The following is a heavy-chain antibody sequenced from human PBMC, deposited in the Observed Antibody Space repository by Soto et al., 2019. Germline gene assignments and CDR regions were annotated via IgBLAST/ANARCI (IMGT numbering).Heavy chain of an antibody. V-gene: IGHV1-3*01. CDR1: GYTFTSYA. J-gene: IGHJ6*02. CDR3: ARTIEVRFLEWSRIYGMDV. CDR2: INAGNGNT. Sequence: GASVKVSCKASGYTFTSYAMHWVRQAPGQRLEWMGWINAGNGNTKYSQKFQGRVTITRDTSASTAYMELSSLRSEDTAVYYCARTIEVRFLEWSRIYGMDVWGQGTTVTVSS. D-gene: IGHD3-3*01.